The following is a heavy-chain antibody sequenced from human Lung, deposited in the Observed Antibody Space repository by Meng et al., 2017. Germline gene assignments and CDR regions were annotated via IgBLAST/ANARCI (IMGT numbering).Heavy chain of an antibody. CDR3: ARDEDISAAGKLFGDY. V-gene: IGHV1-2*06. CDR1: GYTFPDYW. CDR2: INPKSGDT. Sequence: QVQWVQLWAEVKKPGASVKVSCKASGYTFPDYWLHWVRRAPGQGLEWMGRINPKSGDTHYAQRFQGRVTMTGDTSISTAYMELSGLRSDDTAMYYCARDEDISAAGKLFGDYWGQGTLVTVSS. D-gene: IGHD6-13*01. J-gene: IGHJ4*02.